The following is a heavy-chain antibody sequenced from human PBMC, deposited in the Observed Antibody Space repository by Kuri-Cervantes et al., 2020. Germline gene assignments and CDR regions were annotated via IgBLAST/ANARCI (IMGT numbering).Heavy chain of an antibody. J-gene: IGHJ4*03. CDR2: ISGSGGST. CDR3: AKKVFDY. CDR1: GFTFSSYS. Sequence: GESLKISCAASGFTFSSYSMNWVRQAPGKGLEWVSAISGSGGSTYYADSVKGRFTISRDNSKNTLYLQMNSLRAEDTAVYYCAKKVFDYWGQGTTVTVSS. V-gene: IGHV3-23*01.